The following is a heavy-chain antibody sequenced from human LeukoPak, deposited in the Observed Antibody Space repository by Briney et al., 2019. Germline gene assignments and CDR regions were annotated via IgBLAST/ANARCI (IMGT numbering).Heavy chain of an antibody. V-gene: IGHV6-1*01. CDR3: ARSIVSSGYFDPDY. J-gene: IGHJ4*02. Sequence: SQTLSLTCAISGDSVSSNSAAWNWIRQSPSRGLEWLGRTYYRSKWYNDYAVSVKSRITINPDTSKSQFSLQLNSVTPEDTAVYYCARSIVSSGYFDPDYWGQGTLVTVSS. D-gene: IGHD3-9*01. CDR1: GDSVSSNSAA. CDR2: TYYRSKWYN.